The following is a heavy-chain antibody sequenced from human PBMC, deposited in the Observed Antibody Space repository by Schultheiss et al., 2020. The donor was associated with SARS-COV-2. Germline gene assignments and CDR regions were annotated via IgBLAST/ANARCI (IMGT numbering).Heavy chain of an antibody. D-gene: IGHD4-17*01. CDR3: ARRGYGDYGIDY. V-gene: IGHV5-51*01. CDR2: MYPGDSET. Sequence: GESLKISCRGSGYIFTSYWIGWVRQMPGKGLEWLGIMYPGDSETRYSPSVQGQVTISADKSISTAYLRWSSLKASDTAMYYCARRGYGDYGIDYWGQGTLVTVSS. J-gene: IGHJ4*02. CDR1: GYIFTSYW.